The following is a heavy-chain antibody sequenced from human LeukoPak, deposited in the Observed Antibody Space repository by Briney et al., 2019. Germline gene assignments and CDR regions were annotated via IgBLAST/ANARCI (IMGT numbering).Heavy chain of an antibody. V-gene: IGHV4-59*08. Sequence: SETLSLTCTVSGGSISSYYWSWIRQPPGKGLEWIGYIYYSGSTNYNPSLKSRVTISVDTSKNQFSLRLSSVTAADTAAYYCARHVPAILTMDDAFDIWGQGTMVTVSS. CDR3: ARHVPAILTMDDAFDI. CDR2: IYYSGST. D-gene: IGHD3-10*01. CDR1: GGSISSYY. J-gene: IGHJ3*02.